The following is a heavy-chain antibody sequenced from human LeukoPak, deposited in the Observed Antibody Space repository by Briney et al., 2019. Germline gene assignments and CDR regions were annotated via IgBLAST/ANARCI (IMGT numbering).Heavy chain of an antibody. CDR1: GYTFTVYY. D-gene: IGHD2-2*01. CDR2: INPNSGGT. CDR3: ARDPRYCSSTSCKFDI. V-gene: IGHV1-2*02. Sequence: ASVKVSCKASGYTFTVYYMHWVRQAPGQGLEWMGWINPNSGGTNYAQKFQGRVTMTRDTSISTAYMELSRLRSDDTAVYYCARDPRYCSSTSCKFDIWGQGTMVTVSS. J-gene: IGHJ3*02.